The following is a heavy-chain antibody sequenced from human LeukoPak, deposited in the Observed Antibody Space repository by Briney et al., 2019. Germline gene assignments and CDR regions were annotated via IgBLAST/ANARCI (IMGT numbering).Heavy chain of an antibody. D-gene: IGHD4/OR15-4a*01. CDR2: IYYSGTT. J-gene: IGHJ6*02. CDR1: GGSISHYY. CDR3: AREDPRTKVPEGMDV. Sequence: SETLSLTCTVSGGSISHYYWSWIRQPPGKGLEWIGYIYYSGTTNYNPSLKSRVTISVDTSKNQFSLKLNTVTAADTAVYYCAREDPRTKVPEGMDVWGQGTTVTVSS. V-gene: IGHV4-59*01.